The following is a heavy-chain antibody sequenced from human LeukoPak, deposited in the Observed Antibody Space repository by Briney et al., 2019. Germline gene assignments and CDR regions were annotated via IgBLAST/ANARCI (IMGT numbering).Heavy chain of an antibody. J-gene: IGHJ6*02. V-gene: IGHV5-51*01. D-gene: IGHD2-2*01. CDR1: GYRFTSYW. CDR3: ARIYCSSTICSYYYGMDV. CDR2: IYPGDSET. Sequence: PGESLKISCKGSGYRFTSYWIGWVRQMPGKGLEWMGIIYPGDSETRTSPSFQGQVTISADKSISTAHLHWSSLKASDTAMYYCARIYCSSTICSYYYGMDVWGQGTTVTVSS.